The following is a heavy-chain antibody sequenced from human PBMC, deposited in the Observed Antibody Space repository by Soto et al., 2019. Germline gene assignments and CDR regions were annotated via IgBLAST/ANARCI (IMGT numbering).Heavy chain of an antibody. CDR3: ARVAGYSYGYGVDY. CDR2: IIPILGTA. CDR1: GGTFSSYA. D-gene: IGHD5-18*01. V-gene: IGHV1-69*10. Sequence: SVKVSCKASGGTFSSYAISWVRQAPGQGLEWMGGIIPILGTANYAQKFQGRVTITADKSTSTAYMELSSLRSEDTAVYYCARVAGYSYGYGVDYWGQGTLVTVSS. J-gene: IGHJ4*02.